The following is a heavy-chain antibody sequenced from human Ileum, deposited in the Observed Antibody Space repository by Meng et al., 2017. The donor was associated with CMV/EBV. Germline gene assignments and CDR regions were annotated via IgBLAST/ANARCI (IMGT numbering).Heavy chain of an antibody. V-gene: IGHV4-34*02. CDR2: IHHRGTT. J-gene: IGHJ4*02. CDR1: GGSFSSFS. Sequence: QVQLQQLGAGLLQPSETLSLTFGVNGGSFSSFSWTWIRYPPGKGPEWIEDIHHRGTTNYSPSLKSRVTISIDTSKKQFSLRLSSLTAADTAVYYCTRGRVGDWGFDFWGQGTLVTVSS. CDR3: TRGRVGDWGFDF. D-gene: IGHD1-26*01.